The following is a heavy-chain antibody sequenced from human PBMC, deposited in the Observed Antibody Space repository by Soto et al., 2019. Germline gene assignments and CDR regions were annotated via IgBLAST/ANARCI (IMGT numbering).Heavy chain of an antibody. V-gene: IGHV4-59*08. J-gene: IGHJ4*02. D-gene: IGHD2-15*01. Sequence: QVQLQESGPGLVKPSETLSLTCTVSGGSISSYYWSWIRQPPGKGLEWIGYIYYSGSTNYNPSLKRRVTISVDTYKNQFSLKLSSVTAADTAVYYCARLVVAATIYFDYWGQGTLVTVSS. CDR2: IYYSGST. CDR1: GGSISSYY. CDR3: ARLVVAATIYFDY.